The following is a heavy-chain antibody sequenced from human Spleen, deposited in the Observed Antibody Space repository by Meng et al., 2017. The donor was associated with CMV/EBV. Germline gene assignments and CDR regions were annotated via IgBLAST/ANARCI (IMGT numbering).Heavy chain of an antibody. CDR2: ISYGVTNV. CDR3: ARGGRGVYGLLSALDV. D-gene: IGHD6-13*01. J-gene: IGHJ3*01. V-gene: IGHV3-30*03. CDR1: GFTFSSHA. Sequence: GGSLRLSCVGSGFTFSSHAMLWVRQAPGKGLEAVAIISYGVTNVYYAGSVWGRFTISRDDSKNTLYLQMNSLRPQDTAVYYCARGGRGVYGLLSALDVWGLGAQVTVSS.